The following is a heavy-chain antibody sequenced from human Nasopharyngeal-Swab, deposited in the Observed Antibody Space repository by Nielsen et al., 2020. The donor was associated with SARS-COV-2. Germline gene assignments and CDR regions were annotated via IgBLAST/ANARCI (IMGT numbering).Heavy chain of an antibody. Sequence: GESLKISCAASGFTFNSYAMSWVRQAPGKGLEWVSAISGSGGSTYYADSVKGRFTISRDNSKNTLYLQMNSLRAEDTAVYYCAKPVALEWLLYSENYYYYGMDVWGQGTTVTVSS. CDR3: AKPVALEWLLYSENYYYYGMDV. CDR2: ISGSGGST. J-gene: IGHJ6*02. CDR1: GFTFNSYA. D-gene: IGHD3-3*01. V-gene: IGHV3-23*01.